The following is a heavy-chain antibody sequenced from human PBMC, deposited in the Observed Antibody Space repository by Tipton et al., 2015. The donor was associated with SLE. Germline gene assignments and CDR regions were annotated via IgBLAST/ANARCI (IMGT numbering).Heavy chain of an antibody. CDR3: ARGGYCSSTSCPPSGRDV. V-gene: IGHV4-59*01. CDR2: IYYSGST. CDR1: GGSISSYY. D-gene: IGHD2-2*01. J-gene: IGHJ6*02. Sequence: TLSLTCTVSGGSISSYYWSWIRQPPGKGLEWIGYIYYSGSTNYNPSLKSRVTISVDTSKNQFSLKLSSVTAADTAVYYCARGGYCSSTSCPPSGRDVWGQGTTVPVSS.